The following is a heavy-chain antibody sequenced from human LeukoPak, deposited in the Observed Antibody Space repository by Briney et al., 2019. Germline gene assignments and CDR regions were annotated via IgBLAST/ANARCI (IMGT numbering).Heavy chain of an antibody. J-gene: IGHJ4*02. CDR1: GGSFSAFH. D-gene: IGHD3-10*01. Sequence: SETLSLTCAVYGGSFSAFHWNWIRQSPAKGLEWLGEMKQSGPPRYNPSLQSRVTISVDKSKNQFSLNVRSVPAADTAVYYCASRPFLYGFRTYFDNWAQGTLVTVSS. CDR3: ASRPFLYGFRTYFDN. V-gene: IGHV4-34*01. CDR2: MKQSGPP.